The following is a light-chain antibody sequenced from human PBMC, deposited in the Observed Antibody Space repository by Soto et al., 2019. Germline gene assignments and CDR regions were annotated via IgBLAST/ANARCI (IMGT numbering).Light chain of an antibody. CDR1: QSVRSTS. CDR2: GAS. CDR3: QQRSDWPWT. Sequence: VLTQSPGTLSLSPGERATLSCRASQSVRSTSLVWYQQKPAQAPRLLIYGASSRATGIPDRFSGGGSGTDFTLTISNLEPEDFAVYYCQQRSDWPWTFGQGTKVDIK. J-gene: IGKJ1*01. V-gene: IGKV3D-20*02.